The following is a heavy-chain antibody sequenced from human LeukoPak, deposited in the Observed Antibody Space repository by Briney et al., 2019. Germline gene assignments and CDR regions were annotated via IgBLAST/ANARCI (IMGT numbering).Heavy chain of an antibody. Sequence: GGSLRLSCAASGFTFSSYCMNWVRQAPGKGLEWVATIKQDGSEKYYVDSVKGRFTISRDNAKNSLYLQMNSLRAEDTAVYYCARSGVPHGTDVWGQGTTVTVSS. J-gene: IGHJ6*02. CDR3: ARSGVPHGTDV. CDR2: IKQDGSEK. CDR1: GFTFSSYC. D-gene: IGHD7-27*01. V-gene: IGHV3-7*05.